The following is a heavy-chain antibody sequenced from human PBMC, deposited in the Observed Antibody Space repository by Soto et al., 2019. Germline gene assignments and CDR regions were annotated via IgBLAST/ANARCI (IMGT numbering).Heavy chain of an antibody. CDR3: AKDWWGGSRRWDYYYYGMDV. Sequence: QAQLVESGGGVVRPGRSLRLSCAASGFSFRSYGMHWVRQAPGKGLEWVAIISFDGSNSYFADSVKGRFTISRDNSKNMLYMQMNNLRPEDTALYYCAKDWWGGSRRWDYYYYGMDVWGQGTTVTVSS. V-gene: IGHV3-30*18. J-gene: IGHJ6*02. CDR1: GFSFRSYG. D-gene: IGHD3-3*01. CDR2: ISFDGSNS.